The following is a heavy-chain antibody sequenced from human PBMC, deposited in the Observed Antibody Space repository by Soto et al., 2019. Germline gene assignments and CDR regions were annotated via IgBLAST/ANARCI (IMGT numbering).Heavy chain of an antibody. CDR1: GFSLTTSGVG. J-gene: IGHJ4*02. CDR3: AHRRVGNGLDY. D-gene: IGHD2-8*01. Sequence: QITLRESGPTLVKPTQTLTLTCTFSGFSLTTSGVGVAWIRQPPGKALEWLAVTHWNDDNHYSPSLKSRLTITKATSKNQVVLTMTTMDPVDTATYYCAHRRVGNGLDYWGQGTLVTVSS. CDR2: THWNDDN. V-gene: IGHV2-5*01.